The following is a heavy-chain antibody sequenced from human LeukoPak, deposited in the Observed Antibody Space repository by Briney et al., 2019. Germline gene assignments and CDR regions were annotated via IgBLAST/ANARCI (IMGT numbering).Heavy chain of an antibody. V-gene: IGHV1-46*01. Sequence: ASVKVSCKASGYTFTSYYLHWVRQAPGQRPEWMGIIYTNDGSARYAQKFQGRVTMTRDTSTGTVYMELSSLSSDDTAVYYCARARAAAGAQYFQHWGQGNLVSASS. D-gene: IGHD6-13*01. J-gene: IGHJ1*01. CDR3: ARARAAAGAQYFQH. CDR2: IYTNDGSA. CDR1: GYTFTSYY.